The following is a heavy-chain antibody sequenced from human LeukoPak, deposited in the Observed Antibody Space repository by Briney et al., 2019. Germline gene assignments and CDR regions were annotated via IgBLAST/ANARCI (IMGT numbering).Heavy chain of an antibody. CDR1: GGTFSSYA. J-gene: IGHJ6*02. D-gene: IGHD6-19*01. Sequence: SVKVSCKASGGTFSSYAISWVRQAPGQGLEWMGRIIPILGIANYAQKFQGRVTITADKSTSTAYMELSSLRSEDTAVYYCARGVAVAGNYYYGTDVWGQGTTVTVSS. V-gene: IGHV1-69*04. CDR2: IIPILGIA. CDR3: ARGVAVAGNYYYGTDV.